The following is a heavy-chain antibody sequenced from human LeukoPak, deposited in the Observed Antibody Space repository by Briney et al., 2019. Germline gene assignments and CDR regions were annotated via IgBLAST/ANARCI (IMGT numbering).Heavy chain of an antibody. Sequence: SQTLSLTCTVSGGSISSGGYYWSWIRQPPGKGLEWIGYIYHSGSTYYNPSLKSRVTISVDRSKNQFSLKLSSVTAADTAVYYCAREVRGPRSHDAFDIWGQGTMVTVSS. CDR1: GGSISSGGYY. J-gene: IGHJ3*02. CDR2: IYHSGST. CDR3: AREVRGPRSHDAFDI. V-gene: IGHV4-30-2*01. D-gene: IGHD1-14*01.